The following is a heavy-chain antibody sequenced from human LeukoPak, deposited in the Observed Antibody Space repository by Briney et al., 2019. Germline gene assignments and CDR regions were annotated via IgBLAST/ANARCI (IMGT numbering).Heavy chain of an antibody. CDR2: ISAYNGNT. V-gene: IGHV1-18*01. Sequence: GASVKVSCKASGYTFTSYGISWVRQAPGQGLEWMGWISAYNGNTNYAQKLQGRVTMTTDTSTSTAYMELRSLRSDDTAVYYCAVGELGYCSSTSCSDAFDIWGQGTMVTVSS. CDR3: AVGELGYCSSTSCSDAFDI. J-gene: IGHJ3*02. CDR1: GYTFTSYG. D-gene: IGHD2-2*01.